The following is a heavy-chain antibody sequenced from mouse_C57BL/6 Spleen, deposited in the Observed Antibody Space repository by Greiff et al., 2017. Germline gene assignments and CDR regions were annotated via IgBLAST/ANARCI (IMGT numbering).Heavy chain of an antibody. Sequence: QVQLQQPGTDLVKPGASVKLSCKASGYTFTSYWMHWVKQRPGQGLEWIGNINPSNGGTNYNEKFKSKATLTVDKPSSTAYMQLSSLTSADSAVYYCARRHYECEWFAYWGQGTLVTVSA. D-gene: IGHD2-4*01. CDR3: ARRHYECEWFAY. CDR2: INPSNGGT. V-gene: IGHV1-53*01. J-gene: IGHJ3*01. CDR1: GYTFTSYW.